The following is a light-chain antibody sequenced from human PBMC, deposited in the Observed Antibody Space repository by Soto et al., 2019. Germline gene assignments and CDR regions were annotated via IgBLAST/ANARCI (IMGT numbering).Light chain of an antibody. CDR3: QQYGSSPYT. Sequence: EILLTQSPGTLSLSPGERATLSCRANQSVRNSYLAWYQQKPGQAPRLLIYGASGRATGIPDRFSGSGSGTDFTLTISRLEPEDFAVYYRQQYGSSPYTFGQGTKLEI. J-gene: IGKJ2*01. CDR1: QSVRNSY. CDR2: GAS. V-gene: IGKV3-20*01.